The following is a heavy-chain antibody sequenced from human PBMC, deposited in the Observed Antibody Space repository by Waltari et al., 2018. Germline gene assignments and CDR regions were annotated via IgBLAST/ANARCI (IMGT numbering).Heavy chain of an antibody. CDR2: IIPIFGTA. CDR3: ARWYYYGSGSYYKSVNRGMDV. Sequence: QVQLVQSGAEVKKPGSSVKVSCKASGGTFSSYDISWVRQAPGQGLEWMGRIIPIFGTANYAQKFQGRVTITADKSTSTAYMELSSLRSEDTAVYYCARWYYYGSGSYYKSVNRGMDVWGQGTTVTVSS. J-gene: IGHJ6*02. D-gene: IGHD3-10*01. CDR1: GGTFSSYD. V-gene: IGHV1-69*08.